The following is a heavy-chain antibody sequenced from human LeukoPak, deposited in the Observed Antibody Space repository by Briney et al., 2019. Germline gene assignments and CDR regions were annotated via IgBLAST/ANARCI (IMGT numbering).Heavy chain of an antibody. CDR1: GFTFSSYS. D-gene: IGHD3-9*01. J-gene: IGHJ6*02. CDR3: ARGDILTGYNYYYGMDV. CDR2: ISSNSSNI. V-gene: IGHV3-48*02. Sequence: GGSLRLSCAASGFTFSSYSMNWVRQAPGKGREGVSYISSNSSNIYYADYVKGRFTISRDNAKNSLYLQMNSLRDEDTAVYYCARGDILTGYNYYYGMDVWGQGTTVTVSS.